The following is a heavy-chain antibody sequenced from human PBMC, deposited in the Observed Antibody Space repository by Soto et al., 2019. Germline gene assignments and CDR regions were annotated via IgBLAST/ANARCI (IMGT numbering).Heavy chain of an antibody. CDR3: VDGMRGWPY. J-gene: IGHJ4*02. D-gene: IGHD6-19*01. CDR1: GFTFSNHW. Sequence: PGGSLRLSCAFSGFTFSNHWMHWVCQAPGKGLVWVSRISGDGTNTFYADSVRGRFTISRDNAKNTLYLEMSSLRAEDTAVYYCVDGMRGWPYWGQGALVTVSS. CDR2: ISGDGTNT. V-gene: IGHV3-74*01.